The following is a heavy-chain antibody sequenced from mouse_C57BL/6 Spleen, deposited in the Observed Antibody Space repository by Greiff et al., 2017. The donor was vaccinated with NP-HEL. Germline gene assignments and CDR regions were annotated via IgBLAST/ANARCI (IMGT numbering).Heavy chain of an antibody. CDR3: ARPGGSSYFDY. D-gene: IGHD1-1*01. V-gene: IGHV1-69*01. CDR1: GYTFTSYW. CDR2: IDPSDSYT. J-gene: IGHJ2*01. Sequence: VQLQQPGAELVMPGASVKLSCKASGYTFTSYWMHWVKQRPGQGLEWIGEIDPSDSYTNYNQKFKGKSTLTVDKSSSTAYMQLSSLTSEDSAVYYCARPGGSSYFDYWGQGTTLTVSS.